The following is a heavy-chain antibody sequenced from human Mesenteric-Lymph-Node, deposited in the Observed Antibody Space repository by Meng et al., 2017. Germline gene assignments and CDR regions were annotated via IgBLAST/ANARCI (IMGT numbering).Heavy chain of an antibody. J-gene: IGHJ4*02. CDR1: GGSVSSGSYY. V-gene: IGHV4-61*01. Sequence: QGRLQESGPGLVRPSETLSLTCTVSGGSVSSGSYYWSWIRQPPGKGLEWIGYIYYSGSTNYNPSLKSRVTISVDTSKNQFSLKLSPVTAADTAVYYCAREPYYGDEGIDYWGQGTLVTVSS. CDR2: IYYSGST. CDR3: AREPYYGDEGIDY. D-gene: IGHD4-17*01.